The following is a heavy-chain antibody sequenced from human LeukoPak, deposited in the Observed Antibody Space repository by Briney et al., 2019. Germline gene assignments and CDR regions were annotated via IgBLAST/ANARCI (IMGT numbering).Heavy chain of an antibody. CDR1: GGFISNYY. CDR3: ARSPVTFGGVIVY. J-gene: IGHJ4*02. V-gene: IGHV4-4*07. D-gene: IGHD3-16*02. Sequence: SETLSLTCTVSGGFISNYYWSWIRQPAGKGLEWIGRIYTSGSTNYNPSLKSRVTMSVDTSKNQFSLKLSSVTAADTVVYYCARSPVTFGGVIVYWGQGTLVTVSS. CDR2: IYTSGST.